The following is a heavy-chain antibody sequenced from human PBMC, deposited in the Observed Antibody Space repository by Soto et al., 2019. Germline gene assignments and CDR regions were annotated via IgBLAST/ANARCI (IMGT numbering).Heavy chain of an antibody. CDR3: ARQGSITIFGVVIAYNWFDP. Sequence: SETLSLTCTVSGGSISSYYWSWIRQPPGKGLEWIGYIYYSGSTNYNPSLKSRVTISVDTSKNQFSLKLSSVTAADTAVYYCARQGSITIFGVVIAYNWFDPWGQGTLVTVSS. D-gene: IGHD3-3*01. V-gene: IGHV4-59*01. CDR2: IYYSGST. CDR1: GGSISSYY. J-gene: IGHJ5*02.